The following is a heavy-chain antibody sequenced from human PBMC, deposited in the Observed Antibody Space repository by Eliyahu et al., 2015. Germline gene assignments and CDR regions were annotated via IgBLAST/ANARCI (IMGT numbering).Heavy chain of an antibody. CDR2: SIPVEDFT. V-gene: IGHV1-69*04. Sequence: QVQLVQSGAEVKKPGSSVKVSCKASGGAFGFYAINWVRQAPGHGLEWVGKSIPVEDFTMTAQNFQGRVTFGADKSGGAAYMEVSSLKSDDTAIYYCVGSDKDHVFVKGNWGQGTLVTVSS. CDR3: VGSDKDHVFVKGN. D-gene: IGHD3-16*01. J-gene: IGHJ1*01. CDR1: GGAFGFYA.